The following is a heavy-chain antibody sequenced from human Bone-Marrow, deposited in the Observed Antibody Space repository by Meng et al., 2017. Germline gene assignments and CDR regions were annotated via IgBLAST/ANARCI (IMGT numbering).Heavy chain of an antibody. CDR2: IYYSGST. V-gene: IGHV4-31*03. CDR3: VRVSYGSGRLWFDP. Sequence: QVQLQESGPGLVKPSQTLSLTCTVSGGSISSGGYYWSWIRQHPGKGLEWIGYIYYSGSTYYNPSLKSRVTISVDTSKNQFSLKLSSVTAADTAVYYCVRVSYGSGRLWFDPWGQGTLVTVSS. J-gene: IGHJ5*02. CDR1: GGSISSGGYY. D-gene: IGHD3-10*01.